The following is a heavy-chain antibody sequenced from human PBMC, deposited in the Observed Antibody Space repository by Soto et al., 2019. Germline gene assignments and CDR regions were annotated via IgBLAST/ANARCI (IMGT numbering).Heavy chain of an antibody. D-gene: IGHD2-15*01. V-gene: IGHV3-21*01. CDR2: ISSSSSYI. J-gene: IGHJ3*02. Sequence: GSLRLSCAASGFTFSSYSMNWVRQAPGKGLEWVSSISSSSSYIYYADSVKGRFTISRDNAKNSLYLQMNSLRAEDTAVYYCANSLGYCSGGSCYNDAFDIWGQGTMVTVSS. CDR1: GFTFSSYS. CDR3: ANSLGYCSGGSCYNDAFDI.